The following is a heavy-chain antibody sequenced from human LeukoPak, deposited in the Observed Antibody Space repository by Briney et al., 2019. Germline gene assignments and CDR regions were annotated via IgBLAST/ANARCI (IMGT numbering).Heavy chain of an antibody. CDR1: GYTFTGYY. D-gene: IGHD6-19*01. V-gene: IGHV1-2*02. Sequence: GASVKVSCKASGYTFTGYYMHWVRQAPGQGLEWMGWINPNSGGTNYAQKFQGRVTMTRDTSISTAYMELSRLRSDDTAVYYCAREYPEPLGIAVAGRMSYWGQGTLVTVSS. CDR2: INPNSGGT. CDR3: AREYPEPLGIAVAGRMSY. J-gene: IGHJ4*02.